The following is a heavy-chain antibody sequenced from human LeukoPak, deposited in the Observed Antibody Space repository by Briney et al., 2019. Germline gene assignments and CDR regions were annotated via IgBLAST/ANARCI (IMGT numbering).Heavy chain of an antibody. CDR3: AKEISVCNSYTCYKPNDY. CDR2: ISGSGGST. J-gene: IGHJ4*02. D-gene: IGHD2-2*02. V-gene: IGHV3-23*01. Sequence: PGGSLRLSCAASGFTFSTYAMCWVRQAPGKGLEWVSTISGSGGSTDYADSVKGRFTISRDNSKNTLYLQMNSLRVEDTAVYYCAKEISVCNSYTCYKPNDYWGQGTLVTVSS. CDR1: GFTFSTYA.